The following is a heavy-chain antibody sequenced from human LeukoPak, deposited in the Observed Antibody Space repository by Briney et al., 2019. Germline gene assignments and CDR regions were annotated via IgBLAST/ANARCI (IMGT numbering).Heavy chain of an antibody. J-gene: IGHJ3*02. CDR2: ISAYNGNT. D-gene: IGHD4-17*01. Sequence: ASVKVSCKASGYTFTSYGISWVRQAPGQGLEWMGWISAYNGNTNYAQKFQGRVTITRDTSASTAYMELSSLRSEDTAAYYCARSGDYLSAFDIWGQGTMVTVSS. V-gene: IGHV1-18*01. CDR1: GYTFTSYG. CDR3: ARSGDYLSAFDI.